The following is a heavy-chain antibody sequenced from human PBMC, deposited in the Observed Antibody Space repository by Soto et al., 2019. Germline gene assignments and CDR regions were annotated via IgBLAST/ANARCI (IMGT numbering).Heavy chain of an antibody. Sequence: GGSLRLSCAASGFTFSSFGVHWVRQAPGKGLEWVAVISDNGSNKYYADSVKGRFTISRDNSKNTLFLQMNSLRAEDTAVYYCANYSPVTMWNKIDYWGQGTLVTVSS. CDR2: ISDNGSNK. CDR1: GFTFSSFG. J-gene: IGHJ4*02. D-gene: IGHD3-10*02. CDR3: ANYSPVTMWNKIDY. V-gene: IGHV3-30*18.